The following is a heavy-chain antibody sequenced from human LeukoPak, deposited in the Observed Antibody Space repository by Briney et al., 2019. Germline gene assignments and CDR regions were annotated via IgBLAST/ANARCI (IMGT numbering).Heavy chain of an antibody. V-gene: IGHV4-61*10. D-gene: IGHD3-3*01. CDR2: IYYSEST. CDR3: WRQSRGLRSGLSPHCYYYRDV. CDR1: GGSISSGSYF. Sequence: SETLSLTCTVSGGSISSGSYFWSWIRQPAGKGLEWIGHIYYSESTNYNPSLKSRVTISVDTSKNQFSLKLSSVTAADTVVYYFWRQSRGLRSGLSPHCYYYRDVWAKGTGVRVS. J-gene: IGHJ6*03.